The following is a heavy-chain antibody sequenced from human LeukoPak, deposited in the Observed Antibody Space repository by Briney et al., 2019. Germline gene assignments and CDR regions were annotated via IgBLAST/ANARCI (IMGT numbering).Heavy chain of an antibody. J-gene: IGHJ4*02. CDR2: SSSSSSTI. CDR3: ARDPGTVIAYSFEY. CDR1: GFTFSSYS. V-gene: IGHV3-48*01. D-gene: IGHD4-17*01. Sequence: GGSLRLSCAASGFTFSSYSMNWVRQAPGKGLEWVSYSSSSSSTIYYADSVKGRFTISRDNAKNSLYLQMNSLRAEDTAAYYCARDPGTVIAYSFEYWGQGTLVTVSS.